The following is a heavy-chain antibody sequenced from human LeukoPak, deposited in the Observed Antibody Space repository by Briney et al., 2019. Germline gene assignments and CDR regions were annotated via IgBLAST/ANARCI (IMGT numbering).Heavy chain of an antibody. D-gene: IGHD6-13*01. CDR2: ISPNSGGT. V-gene: IGHV1-2*02. CDR1: GYTFTGYY. Sequence: ASVKVSCKASGYTFTGYYMHWVRQAPGQGLEWMGWISPNSGGTNYAQKFQGRVTMTRDTSISTAYMELSRLRSDDTAVYYCARDGIAAAGMAMDVWGKGTTVTISS. J-gene: IGHJ6*04. CDR3: ARDGIAAAGMAMDV.